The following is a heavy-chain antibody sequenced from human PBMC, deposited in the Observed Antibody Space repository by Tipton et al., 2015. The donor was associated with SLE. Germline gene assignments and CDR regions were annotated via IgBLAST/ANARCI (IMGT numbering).Heavy chain of an antibody. CDR3: ARGYCSTGSCQRGYYLDY. CDR2: IYYSGST. CDR1: GGSISLNY. J-gene: IGHJ4*02. D-gene: IGHD2-2*01. Sequence: TLSLTCTVSGGSISLNYWSWIRQPPGKGLEWIGYIYYSGSTTYNPSLKSRVTISVDTSKNQFSLKLRSVTAADTAVYYCARGYCSTGSCQRGYYLDYWGQGTLVTVSS. V-gene: IGHV4-59*08.